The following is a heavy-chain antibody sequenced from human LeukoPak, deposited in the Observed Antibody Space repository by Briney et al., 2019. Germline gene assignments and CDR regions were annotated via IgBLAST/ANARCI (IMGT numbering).Heavy chain of an antibody. CDR1: GGTFSSYA. CDR3: ARDPIAAAGSDP. CDR2: IIPIFGTA. D-gene: IGHD6-13*01. Sequence: ASVKVSCKASGGTFSSYAISWVRQAPGQGLEWMGGIIPIFGTANYAQKFQGRVTITADESTSTAYMELSSLRSEDTAVYYCARDPIAAAGSDPWGQGTLVTVSS. V-gene: IGHV1-69*13. J-gene: IGHJ5*02.